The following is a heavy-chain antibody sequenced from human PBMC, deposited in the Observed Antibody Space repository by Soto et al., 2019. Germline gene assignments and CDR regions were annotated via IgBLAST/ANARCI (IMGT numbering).Heavy chain of an antibody. CDR1: GYTFTSYG. V-gene: IGHV1-18*01. CDR2: ISAYNGNT. J-gene: IGHJ6*02. Sequence: ASVKVSWKASGYTFTSYGSSWVRQAPGQGLEWMGWISAYNGNTNYAQKLQGRVTMTTDTSTSTAYMELRSLRSDDTAVYYCAREVRVVVAATLSYYYYSGMDVWGQGTTVPVSS. CDR3: AREVRVVVAATLSYYYYSGMDV. D-gene: IGHD2-15*01.